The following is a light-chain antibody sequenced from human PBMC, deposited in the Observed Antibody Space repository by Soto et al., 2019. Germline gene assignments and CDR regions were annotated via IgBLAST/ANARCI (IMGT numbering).Light chain of an antibody. J-gene: IGKJ1*01. CDR1: QSISLF. CDR3: HQTDSMPRT. Sequence: DIQMTQSPSSLSASVGDTVTITCRASQSISLFLNWYQQQQGKAPKLLIYAASTLQSGVPSRFTGNGSGTDFTLTISSLQPEDFATFYCHQTDSMPRTFGQGTKLEIK. CDR2: AAS. V-gene: IGKV1-39*01.